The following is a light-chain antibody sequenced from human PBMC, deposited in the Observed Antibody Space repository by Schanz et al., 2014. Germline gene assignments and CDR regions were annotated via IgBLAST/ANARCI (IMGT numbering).Light chain of an antibody. CDR2: EVD. Sequence: QSVLTQPPSASGSPGQSVAISCTGTSSDVGGYNLVSWYQQHPGEAPKLIIYEVDKRPSGVPDRFSGSKSGTSASLAISGLQSEDDADYYCATWDDGLTARVFGGGTKLTVL. J-gene: IGLJ3*02. V-gene: IGLV2-8*01. CDR1: SSDVGGYNL. CDR3: ATWDDGLTARV.